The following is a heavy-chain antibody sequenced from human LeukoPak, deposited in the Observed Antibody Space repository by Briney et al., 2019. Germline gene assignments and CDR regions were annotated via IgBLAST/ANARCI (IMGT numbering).Heavy chain of an antibody. CDR3: ARDQSLGSYPDY. V-gene: IGHV1-3*01. D-gene: IGHD3-10*01. J-gene: IGHJ4*02. Sequence: ASVKVSCKASGYTFTTSAMHWVRQAPGHRLEWMGWINAGSGDTKYSQKFQGRVTFTRDTSASTAYMALSSLRFGDTAVYFCARDQSLGSYPDYWGQGTLVTVSS. CDR1: GYTFTTSA. CDR2: INAGSGDT.